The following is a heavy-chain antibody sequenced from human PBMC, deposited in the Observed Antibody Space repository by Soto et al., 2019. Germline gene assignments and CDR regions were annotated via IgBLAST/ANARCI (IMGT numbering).Heavy chain of an antibody. CDR2: IYYSGST. CDR3: ARAMVVTQNWFDP. Sequence: PSETLSLTCTVSGGSISSGDYYWSWIRQPPGKGLEWIGYIYYSGSTCYNPSLKSRVTISVDTSKNQFSLKLSSVTAADTAVYYCARAMVVTQNWFDPWGQGTLVTVSS. CDR1: GGSISSGDYY. D-gene: IGHD2-21*02. J-gene: IGHJ5*02. V-gene: IGHV4-30-4*01.